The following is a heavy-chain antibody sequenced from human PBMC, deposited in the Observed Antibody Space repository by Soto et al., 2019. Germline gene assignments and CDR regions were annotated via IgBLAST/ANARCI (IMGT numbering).Heavy chain of an antibody. CDR2: IVPIFETL. J-gene: IGHJ4*02. V-gene: IGHV1-69*18. CDR3: VVMGNVAVSNPRSFDY. CDR1: GATFSGYA. D-gene: IGHD6-19*01. Sequence: QVQLVQSGAEVKKPGSSVKVSCKASGATFSGYAINWVQQAPGQGLEWLGRIVPIFETLNYAERFQGRVAITADESTNTVYMELTNLTHEDTAVYYCVVMGNVAVSNPRSFDYWGQGTQVTVSS.